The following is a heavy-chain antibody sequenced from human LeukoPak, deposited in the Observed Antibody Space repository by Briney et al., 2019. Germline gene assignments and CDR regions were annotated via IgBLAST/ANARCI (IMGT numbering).Heavy chain of an antibody. CDR2: IIPIFGTA. J-gene: IGHJ6*02. CDR3: ALSSGWFGISYYYYYYGMDV. CDR1: GGTFSSYA. D-gene: IGHD6-19*01. V-gene: IGHV1-69*13. Sequence: ASVKVSCKASGGTFSSYAISWVRQAPGQGLEWMGGIIPIFGTANYAQKFQGRVTITADESTSTAYMELSSLRSEDTAVYYCALSSGWFGISYYYYYYGMDVWGQGTTVTVSS.